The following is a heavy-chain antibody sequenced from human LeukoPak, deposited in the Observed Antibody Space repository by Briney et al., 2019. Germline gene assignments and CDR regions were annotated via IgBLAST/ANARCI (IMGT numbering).Heavy chain of an antibody. CDR1: GGTFSSYA. V-gene: IGHV1-69*01. D-gene: IGHD2-2*02. Sequence: SVKVSCKASGGTFSSYAISWVRQAPGQGLDWMGGIIPIFGTANYAQKFQGRVTITADESTSTAYMELSSLRSEDTAVYYCAGGSRKVVPAAIRTAPYYYYYYMDVWGKETTVTVSS. J-gene: IGHJ6*03. CDR3: AGGSRKVVPAAIRTAPYYYYYYMDV. CDR2: IIPIFGTA.